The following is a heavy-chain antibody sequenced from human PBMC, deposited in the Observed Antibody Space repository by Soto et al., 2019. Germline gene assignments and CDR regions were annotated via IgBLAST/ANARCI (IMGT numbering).Heavy chain of an antibody. CDR3: ARGGSGSYYFDY. CDR1: GFTFSSYA. J-gene: IGHJ4*02. D-gene: IGHD1-26*01. CDR2: ISSNGGST. Sequence: GGSLRLACAASGFTFSSYAMHWVRQAPGKGLEYVSAISSNGGSTYYANSVKGRFTISRDNSKNTLYLQMGSLRAEDMAVYYCARGGSGSYYFDYWGQGTLVTVSS. V-gene: IGHV3-64*01.